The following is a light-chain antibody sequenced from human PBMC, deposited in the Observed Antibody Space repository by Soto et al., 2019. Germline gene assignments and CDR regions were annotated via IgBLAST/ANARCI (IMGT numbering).Light chain of an antibody. Sequence: QSALTQPAYVSGSPGQSITIFCTGASSEIESYNLVSWYQQHPGKAPQLIIYEGSKRPSGVSTRFSGSNSDNTASLTISGLQPEDEAEYSCCSYGTGNSLIFGGGTKLTVL. CDR1: SSEIESYNL. CDR2: EGS. J-gene: IGLJ2*01. CDR3: CSYGTGNSLI. V-gene: IGLV2-23*01.